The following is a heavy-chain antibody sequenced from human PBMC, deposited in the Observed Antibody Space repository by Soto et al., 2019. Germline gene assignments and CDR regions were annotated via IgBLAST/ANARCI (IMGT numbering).Heavy chain of an antibody. Sequence: GGSLRLSCAASGFTFSSYSMNWVRQAPGKGLEWVSSISSSSSYIYYADSVKGRLTISRDNAKNSLYLQMNSLRAEDTAVYYCARDLGNRNDRDSHWGQGTLVTVSS. V-gene: IGHV3-21*01. J-gene: IGHJ4*02. CDR2: ISSSSSYI. CDR1: GFTFSSYS. D-gene: IGHD1-1*01. CDR3: ARDLGNRNDRDSH.